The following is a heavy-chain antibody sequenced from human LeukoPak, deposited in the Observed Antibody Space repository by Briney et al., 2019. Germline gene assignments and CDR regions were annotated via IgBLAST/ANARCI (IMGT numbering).Heavy chain of an antibody. CDR3: ARGAGSTISNDAFDM. CDR1: SGSISSYY. V-gene: IGHV4-4*07. CDR2: IYTSGST. Sequence: SETLSLTCTVSSGSISSYYWSWIRQPAGKGLEWIGRIYTSGSTNYNPSLKSRVTMSVDTSKNQFSLKLSSVTAADTAVYYCARGAGSTISNDAFDMWGQGTMVSVSS. J-gene: IGHJ3*02. D-gene: IGHD5-24*01.